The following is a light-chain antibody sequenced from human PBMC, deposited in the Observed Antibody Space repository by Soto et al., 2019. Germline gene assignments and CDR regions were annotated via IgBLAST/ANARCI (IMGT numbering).Light chain of an antibody. J-gene: IGLJ1*01. CDR1: SSNIGGNT. Sequence: QAVVTQEPSASGTPGQRVTISCSGSSSNIGGNTVNWYQQLPGTAPKLLIYGNNQRPSGVPDRFSGSKSATSASLAISGLQSEDEADYYCAAWDDRLNGPVFGTGTKVTVL. CDR2: GNN. CDR3: AAWDDRLNGPV. V-gene: IGLV1-44*01.